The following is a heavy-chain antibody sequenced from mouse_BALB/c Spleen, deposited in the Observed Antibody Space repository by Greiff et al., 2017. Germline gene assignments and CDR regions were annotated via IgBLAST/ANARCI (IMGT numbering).Heavy chain of an antibody. CDR2: ISSGGSYT. CDR3: ASREGGY. V-gene: IGHV5-9-3*01. Sequence: DVQLVESGGGLVKPGGSLKLSCAASGFTFSSYAMSWVRQTPEKRLEWVATISSGGSYTYYPDSVKGRFTISRDNAKNTLYLQMSSLRSEDTAMYYCASREGGYWGQGTSVTVSS. CDR1: GFTFSSYA. J-gene: IGHJ4*01.